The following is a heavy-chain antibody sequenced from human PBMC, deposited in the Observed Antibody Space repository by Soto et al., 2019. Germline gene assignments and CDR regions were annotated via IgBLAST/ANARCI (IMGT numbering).Heavy chain of an antibody. J-gene: IGHJ2*01. CDR2: ITPLFGTA. V-gene: IGHV1-69*01. Sequence: QVQLVQSGAEVKKPGSSVKVSCKASGGTFSSYAISWVRQAPGQGLECMGGITPLFGTANYAQKFQGRVTITADESTSTAYMELSSLRSEDTAVYYCARVSSTGIDYGDYKTYWDFDLWGRGTLVTVSA. CDR1: GGTFSSYA. CDR3: ARVSSTGIDYGDYKTYWDFDL. D-gene: IGHD4-17*01.